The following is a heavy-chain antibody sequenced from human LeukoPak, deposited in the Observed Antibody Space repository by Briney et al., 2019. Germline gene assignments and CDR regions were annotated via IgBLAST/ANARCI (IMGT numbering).Heavy chain of an antibody. CDR1: GYTFSAFH. CDR3: ARSNYYGSQSEY. V-gene: IGHV1-2*02. D-gene: IGHD3-10*01. J-gene: IGHJ4*02. CDR2: VNPSSGDT. Sequence: ASVKVSCKASGYTFSAFHIHWVRLAPGQGPEWMGWVNPSSGDTNYAQRFRGRVTMTRDTSINTAYMELSSLRSDDTAVYYCARSNYYGSQSEYWGQGTLVAVSS.